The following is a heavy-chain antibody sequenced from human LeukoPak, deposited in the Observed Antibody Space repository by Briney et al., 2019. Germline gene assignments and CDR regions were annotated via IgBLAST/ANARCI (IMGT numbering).Heavy chain of an antibody. CDR1: GGSVSSGSFY. Sequence: SETLSLTCTVSGGSVSSGSFYWSWIRQPPGKGLEWIGYIYFSGGTKYNPSLNSRVTISIDTSNNQFSLKLNSATAADTAVHYCARDDVPYSAWGQGTLVTVSS. CDR3: ARDDVPYSA. D-gene: IGHD2-15*01. V-gene: IGHV4-61*01. CDR2: IYFSGGT. J-gene: IGHJ5*02.